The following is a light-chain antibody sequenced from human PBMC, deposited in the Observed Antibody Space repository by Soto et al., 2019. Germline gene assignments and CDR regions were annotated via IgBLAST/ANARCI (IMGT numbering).Light chain of an antibody. V-gene: IGKV3-20*01. J-gene: IGKJ1*01. CDR1: QSVSNNY. CDR2: GAS. CDR3: QQYGSSPPWT. Sequence: EIVLTQSPGTLSLSPGERATLSCRASQSVSNNYLAWYQQKPGQAPRFLMYGASTRATGIPDRFCGSGSGTDFTLTISRLEPEDFAVYYCQQYGSSPPWTFGQGTKVDIK.